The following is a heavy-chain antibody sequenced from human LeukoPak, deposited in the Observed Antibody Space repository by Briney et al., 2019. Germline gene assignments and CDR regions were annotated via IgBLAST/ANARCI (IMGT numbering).Heavy chain of an antibody. CDR1: GGSISSGGYP. J-gene: IGHJ4*02. CDR2: IYHSGST. CDR3: ARGPYGSGAFDY. D-gene: IGHD3-10*01. Sequence: SQTLSLTCAVSGGSISSGGYPWSWIRQPPGKGLEWIGYIYHSGSTYYNPSLKSRVTISVDRSKNQFSLKLSSVTAADTAVYYCARGPYGSGAFDYWGQGTLVTVSS. V-gene: IGHV4-30-2*01.